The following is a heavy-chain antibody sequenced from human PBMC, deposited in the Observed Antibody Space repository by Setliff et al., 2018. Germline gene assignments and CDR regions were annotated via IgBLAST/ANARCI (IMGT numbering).Heavy chain of an antibody. J-gene: IGHJ6*03. CDR1: GYTFTSYD. CDR2: MNPNSGNT. CDR3: ARVKVIVGATPRTYYMDG. V-gene: IGHV1-8*03. Sequence: ASVKVSCKASGYTFTSYDINWVRQATGQGLEWMGWMNPNSGNTGYAQKFQGRVTITRNTSISTAYMELSSLRSEDTAVYYCARVKVIVGATPRTYYMDGWGKGTTVTVSS. D-gene: IGHD1-26*01.